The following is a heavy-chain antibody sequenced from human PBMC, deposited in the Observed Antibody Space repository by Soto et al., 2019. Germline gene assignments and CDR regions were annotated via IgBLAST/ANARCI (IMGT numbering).Heavy chain of an antibody. CDR3: AXEPVLWCGDRRNYAMDV. D-gene: IGHD3-10*01. Sequence: GGSLRLSCAASGFTFSSYAMSWVRQAPGKGLEWVSAISGSGGSTYYADSVKGRFTISRDNSKNTLYLQMNSLRAEDTAVYYCAXEPVLWCGDRRNYAMDVWGQGTTVTVSS. CDR1: GFTFSSYA. V-gene: IGHV3-23*01. CDR2: ISGSGGST. J-gene: IGHJ6*02.